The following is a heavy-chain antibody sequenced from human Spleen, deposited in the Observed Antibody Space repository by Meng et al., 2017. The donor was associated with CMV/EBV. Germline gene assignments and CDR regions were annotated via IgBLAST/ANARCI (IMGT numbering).Heavy chain of an antibody. CDR1: GGSISSGGFF. CDR3: ARSPDQYCSSTTCYSRLDS. D-gene: IGHD2-2*01. J-gene: IGHJ4*02. Sequence: SCTVSGGSISSGGFFWTWIRQRPGKGLEWIGYIYYSETTYYSPSLKSRVTISEDTSKNQFSLKLISVTAADTAVYYCARSPDQYCSSTTCYSRLDSWGQGALVTVSS. CDR2: IYYSETT. V-gene: IGHV4-31*02.